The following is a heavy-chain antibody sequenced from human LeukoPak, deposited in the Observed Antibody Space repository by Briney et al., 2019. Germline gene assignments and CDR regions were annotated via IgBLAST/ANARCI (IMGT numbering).Heavy chain of an antibody. CDR1: GFTFSTYW. CDR2: INTDGSNT. D-gene: IGHD2-2*01. V-gene: IGHV3-74*01. J-gene: IGHJ3*02. Sequence: GGSLRLSCAASGFTFSTYWMHWVRQAPGKGLVWVSRINTDGSNTNYADSVKGRFTISRDNAENTLYLQMNSLRVEDTAVYYCARAEDCSSTSWPRAFDIWGQGTMVTVSS. CDR3: ARAEDCSSTSWPRAFDI.